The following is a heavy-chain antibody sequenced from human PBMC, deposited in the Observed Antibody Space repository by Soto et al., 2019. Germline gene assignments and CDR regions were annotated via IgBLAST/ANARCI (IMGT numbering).Heavy chain of an antibody. V-gene: IGHV3-23*01. J-gene: IGHJ4*02. D-gene: IGHD2-21*02. CDR3: AKVKHVVLVTGIPYYFDY. Sequence: EVQLLESGGGLVQPGGALRLSCAASGFTFNTYAMAWVRQAPGRGLEWVSSMSGRRGSTSYAAAVKGRFTISRDNSKHTLYLQMNSLRAEDTAVYYCAKVKHVVLVTGIPYYFDYWGQGTLVRVSS. CDR2: MSGRRGST. CDR1: GFTFNTYA.